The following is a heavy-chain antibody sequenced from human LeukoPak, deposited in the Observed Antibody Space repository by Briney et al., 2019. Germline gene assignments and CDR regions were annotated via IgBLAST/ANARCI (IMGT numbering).Heavy chain of an antibody. D-gene: IGHD2-15*01. CDR3: ARHAGCSGGNCYYNWFDP. CDR2: VYDRVAT. Sequence: SSDTLSLTCSVSDVSSSSSRSYLGCSRQPPGKMLERIGRVYDRVATYFSPSLKSRLTISIDTPTIQFSLTLSSVTDADTAMYYCARHAGCSGGNCYYNWFDPWGKGTLVTVSS. CDR1: DVSSSSSRSY. J-gene: IGHJ5*02. V-gene: IGHV4-39*01.